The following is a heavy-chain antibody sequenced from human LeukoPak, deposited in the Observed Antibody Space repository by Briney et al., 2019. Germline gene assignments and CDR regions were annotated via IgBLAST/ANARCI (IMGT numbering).Heavy chain of an antibody. CDR2: IYYSGST. CDR3: ARVGDYYDSSGYYHYFDY. Sequence: GSLRLSCAASGFSLSTYAMSWIRQPPGKGLEWIGYIYYSGSTNYNPSLKSRVTISVDTSKNQFSLKLSSVTAADTAVYYRARVGDYYDSSGYYHYFDYWGQGTLVTVSS. J-gene: IGHJ4*02. V-gene: IGHV4-59*01. CDR1: GFSLSTYA. D-gene: IGHD3-22*01.